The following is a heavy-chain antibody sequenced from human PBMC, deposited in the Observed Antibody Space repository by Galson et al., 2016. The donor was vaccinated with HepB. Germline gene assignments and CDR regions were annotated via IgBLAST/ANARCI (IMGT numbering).Heavy chain of an antibody. J-gene: IGHJ4*02. CDR2: LSGSGGNT. D-gene: IGHD3-10*01. CDR3: AKAKMSSGRLFDY. V-gene: IGHV3-23*01. Sequence: SLRLSCAASGFTFSSYDMNWVRQAPGKGLEWVSALSGSGGNTYYADSVKGRFTISRDNSKNTLYLQMNSLRAEDTAVYYCAKAKMSSGRLFDYWGQGTLVTVSS. CDR1: GFTFSSYD.